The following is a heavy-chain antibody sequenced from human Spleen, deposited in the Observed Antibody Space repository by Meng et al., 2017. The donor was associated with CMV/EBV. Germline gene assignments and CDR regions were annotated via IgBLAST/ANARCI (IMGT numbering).Heavy chain of an antibody. V-gene: IGHV3-23*01. Sequence: GESLKISCAASGFTFSSYAMSWVRQAPGKGLEWVSAISGSGGSTYYADSVKGRFTISRDNSKNTLYLQMNSLRAEDTAIYYCAKVLVGASRTFDYWGQGTLVTVSS. CDR1: GFTFSSYA. J-gene: IGHJ4*02. CDR2: ISGSGGST. CDR3: AKVLVGASRTFDY. D-gene: IGHD1-26*01.